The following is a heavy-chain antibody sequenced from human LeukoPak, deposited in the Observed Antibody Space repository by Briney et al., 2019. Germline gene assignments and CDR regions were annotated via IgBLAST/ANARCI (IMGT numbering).Heavy chain of an antibody. Sequence: GGTLRLSCAASGFTFSSYGMSWVRQAPGKGLEWVSAISGSGGSTYYADSVKGRFTISRDNSKNTLYLQMNSLRAEDTAVYYCASQRRTYYYDSSGRFDYWGQGTLVTVSS. V-gene: IGHV3-23*01. CDR1: GFTFSSYG. J-gene: IGHJ4*02. CDR3: ASQRRTYYYDSSGRFDY. D-gene: IGHD3-22*01. CDR2: ISGSGGST.